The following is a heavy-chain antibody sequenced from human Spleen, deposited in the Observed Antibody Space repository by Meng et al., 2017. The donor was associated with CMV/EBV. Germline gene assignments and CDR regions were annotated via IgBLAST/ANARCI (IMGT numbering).Heavy chain of an antibody. Sequence: TCTVSGDYISSCGYYWSWIRQRPGKGLEWIGYIYYTGSTSYTPSLKSRVIMSVDTSKNHFSLNLTSVTAADTAVYYCARDTPAGGTKYWGQGTLVTVSS. J-gene: IGHJ4*02. CDR1: GDYISSCGYY. CDR2: IYYTGST. V-gene: IGHV4-31*03. D-gene: IGHD6-13*01. CDR3: ARDTPAGGTKY.